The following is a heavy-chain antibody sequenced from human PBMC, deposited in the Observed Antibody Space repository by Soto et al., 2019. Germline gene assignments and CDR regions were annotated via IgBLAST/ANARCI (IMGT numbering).Heavy chain of an antibody. CDR3: ARDGLGSPHSFSYRAAAGTGLGY. J-gene: IGHJ4*02. Sequence: ASVKVSCKASGYTFTSYYMHWVRQARGQGLERMGIINPSGGSTSYAQKFQGRVTMTRDTSTSTVYMELSSLRSEDTAVYYCARDGLGSPHSFSYRAAAGTGLGYWGQGTLVTVSS. D-gene: IGHD6-13*01. CDR1: GYTFTSYY. CDR2: INPSGGST. V-gene: IGHV1-46*01.